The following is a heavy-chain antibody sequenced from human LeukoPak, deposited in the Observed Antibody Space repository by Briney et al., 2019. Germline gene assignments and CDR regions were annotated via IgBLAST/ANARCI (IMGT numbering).Heavy chain of an antibody. CDR3: ARALIAYCGGDCYSSPGTFDP. CDR1: GGSISSSSYY. D-gene: IGHD2-21*02. CDR2: IYYSGST. Sequence: PSETLSLTCTVPGGSISSSSYYWGWIRQPPGKGLEWIGSIYYSGSTYYNPSLKSRVTISVDTSKNQFSLKLSSVTAADTAVYYCARALIAYCGGDCYSSPGTFDPWGQGTLVTVSS. J-gene: IGHJ5*02. V-gene: IGHV4-39*01.